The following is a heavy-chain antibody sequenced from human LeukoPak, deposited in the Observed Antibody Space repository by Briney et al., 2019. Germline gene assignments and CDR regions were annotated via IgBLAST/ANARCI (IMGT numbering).Heavy chain of an antibody. CDR2: ISYDGINK. J-gene: IGHJ4*02. CDR1: GFTFSSYA. CDR3: ARDVPIVVVTASPFDY. Sequence: PGRSLRLSCAASGFTFSSYAMHWVRQAPGKGLEWVALISYDGINKYYADSVKGRFTISRDNSNNTLYLQMNSLRTEDTAVYYCARDVPIVVVTASPFDYWGQGTLVTVSS. D-gene: IGHD2-21*02. V-gene: IGHV3-30-3*01.